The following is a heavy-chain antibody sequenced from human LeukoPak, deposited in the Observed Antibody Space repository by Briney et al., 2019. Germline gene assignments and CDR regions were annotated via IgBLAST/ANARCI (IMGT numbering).Heavy chain of an antibody. Sequence: SETLSLACTVSGVSVSSGTYYWTWIRQSPGKGLEWIGYIYNSGGTNYNPSLKSRVTISLDTSKNQFSLKLSSVAATDTAMYYCASATSACSSSCCYAVDYWGQGTLVTVSS. CDR2: IYNSGGT. V-gene: IGHV4-61*01. J-gene: IGHJ4*02. D-gene: IGHD2-2*01. CDR3: ASATSACSSSCCYAVDY. CDR1: GVSVSSGTYY.